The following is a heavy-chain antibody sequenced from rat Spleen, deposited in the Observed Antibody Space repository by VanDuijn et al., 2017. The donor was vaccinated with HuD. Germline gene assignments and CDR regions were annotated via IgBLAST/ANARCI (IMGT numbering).Heavy chain of an antibody. V-gene: IGHV5-22*01. CDR3: ATAGTRVSRFAY. D-gene: IGHD1-4*01. CDR2: ISYEGSST. CDR1: GFTFSDYY. Sequence: EVQLVESGGGLVQPGRSLKLSCAASGFTFSDYYMAWVRQGPKKGLEWVASISYEGSSTYYRDSVKGRFTISRDNAKSTLYLQMDSLRSEDTATYYCATAGTRVSRFAYWGQGTLVTVSS. J-gene: IGHJ3*01.